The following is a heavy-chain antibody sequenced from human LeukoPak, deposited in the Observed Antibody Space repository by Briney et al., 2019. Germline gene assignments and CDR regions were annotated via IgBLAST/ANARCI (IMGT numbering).Heavy chain of an antibody. CDR3: AKQGDYGTILGYMDV. J-gene: IGHJ6*03. V-gene: IGHV4-38-2*02. CDR2: IYHSGST. Sequence: SETLSLTCTVSGYFISSVYYWGWIRQPPGKGLEWIGSIYHSGSTHYNPSLKSRVTISIDTSKNQFSLTLSSVTAADTAVYYCAKQGDYGTILGYMDVWGKGTTVTASS. D-gene: IGHD4-17*01. CDR1: GYFISSVYY.